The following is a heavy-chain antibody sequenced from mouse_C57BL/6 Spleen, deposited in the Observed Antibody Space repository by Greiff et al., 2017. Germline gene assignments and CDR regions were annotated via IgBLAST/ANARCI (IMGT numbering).Heavy chain of an antibody. CDR2: FYTGSGSI. CDR1: GYTFTEYT. J-gene: IGHJ2*01. D-gene: IGHD1-1*01. V-gene: IGHV1-62-2*01. CDR3: ARHENYGSSSLDY. Sequence: VQLQQSGAELVKPGASVKLSCTASGYTFTEYTIHWVQQRSGQGLEWIGWFYTGSGSIKYNENFKDEVTWTADKSSSTVYMELSRLTTEDSAVYICARHENYGSSSLDYWGQSTTLTVS.